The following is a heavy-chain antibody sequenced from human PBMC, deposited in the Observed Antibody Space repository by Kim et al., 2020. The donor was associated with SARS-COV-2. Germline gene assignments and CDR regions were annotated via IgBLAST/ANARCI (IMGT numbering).Heavy chain of an antibody. CDR1: GFNVNSNF. V-gene: IGHV3-53*01. J-gene: IGHJ4*02. CDR3: ARDSKTVAARPLFDY. D-gene: IGHD6-6*01. CDR2: IYRGGTT. Sequence: GGSLRLSCAASGFNVNSNFMSWVRQAPGKGLEWVSVIYRGGTTDYSDSVKGRFTISRDNSKNTLFLQMNSLTAEDTAVYYCARDSKTVAARPLFDYWGQGTLVTVSS.